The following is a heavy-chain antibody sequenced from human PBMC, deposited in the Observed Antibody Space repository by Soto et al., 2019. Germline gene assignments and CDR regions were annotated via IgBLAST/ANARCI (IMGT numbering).Heavy chain of an antibody. CDR2: ISYDGSNK. J-gene: IGHJ4*02. D-gene: IGHD6-13*01. CDR1: GFTFSSYG. CDR3: AKDPIGLVAAAGTFDY. V-gene: IGHV3-30*18. Sequence: QVQLVESGGGVVQPGRSLRLSCAASGFTFSSYGMHWVRQAPGKGLEWVAVISYDGSNKYYADSVKVRFTISRDNSKNTLYLQMNSLRAEDTAVYYCAKDPIGLVAAAGTFDYWGQGTLVTVSS.